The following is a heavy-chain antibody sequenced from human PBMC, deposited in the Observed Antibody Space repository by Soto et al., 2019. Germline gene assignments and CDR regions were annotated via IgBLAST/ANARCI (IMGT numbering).Heavy chain of an antibody. Sequence: QVQLVESGGGVVQPGRSLRLSCAASGFTFSSYGMHWVRQAPGKGLEWVAIISYDASNKYYADSVKGRFTMSRENSKNTLYLPMNSVRAEVTGVYSGATVHCSSASFYHNYYYYYGMDVWGQGTTVTVSS. D-gene: IGHD2-2*01. CDR2: ISYDASNK. CDR3: ATVHCSSASFYHNYYYYYGMDV. CDR1: GFTFSSYG. V-gene: IGHV3-30*03. J-gene: IGHJ6*02.